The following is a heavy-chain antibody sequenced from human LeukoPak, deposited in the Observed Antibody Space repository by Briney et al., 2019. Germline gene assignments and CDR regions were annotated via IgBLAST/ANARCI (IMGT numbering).Heavy chain of an antibody. V-gene: IGHV1-18*01. D-gene: IGHD2-21*02. CDR1: GYTFTSYG. Sequence: GASVTVSFKASGYTFTSYGISWVRQAPGQGLEWMGWISAYNGNRNYAQKLQGRVTMTTDTSTSTDYMELRSLRSDDTAVYYCARTGVTPRLFPGDYWGQGTLVTVSS. J-gene: IGHJ4*02. CDR3: ARTGVTPRLFPGDY. CDR2: ISAYNGNR.